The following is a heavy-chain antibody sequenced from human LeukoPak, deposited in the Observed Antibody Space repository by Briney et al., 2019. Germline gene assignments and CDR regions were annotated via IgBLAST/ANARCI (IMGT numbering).Heavy chain of an antibody. CDR1: GGSISSYY. Sequence: PSETLSLTCAVYGGSISSYYWSWIRQPPGKGLEWIGYIYYSGSTNYNPSLKSRVTISVDTSKNQFSLKLSSVTAADTAVYYCANSPPTTYYDYVWGSYPSSYYFDYWGQGTLVTVSS. CDR3: ANSPPTTYYDYVWGSYPSSYYFDY. CDR2: IYYSGST. V-gene: IGHV4-59*01. D-gene: IGHD3-16*02. J-gene: IGHJ4*02.